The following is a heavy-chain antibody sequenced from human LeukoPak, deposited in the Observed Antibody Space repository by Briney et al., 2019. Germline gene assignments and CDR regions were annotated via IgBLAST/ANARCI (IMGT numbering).Heavy chain of an antibody. CDR2: IWYDGSYK. J-gene: IGHJ4*02. D-gene: IGHD6-13*01. V-gene: IGHV3-33*06. CDR3: AKVAQYTASTGTGLDY. CDR1: GFIFSNCG. Sequence: GGSLRLSCAASGFIFSNCGMHWVRQAPGKGLDWVAVIWYDGSYKYYADSVKGRFTISRDNSKNTLYLQMNSLRAEDTAIYYCAKVAQYTASTGTGLDYWGQGTLVTVSS.